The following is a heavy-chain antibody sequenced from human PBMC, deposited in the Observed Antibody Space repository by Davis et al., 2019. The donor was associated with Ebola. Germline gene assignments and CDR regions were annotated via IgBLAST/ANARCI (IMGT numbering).Heavy chain of an antibody. CDR2: MNAKSGNT. V-gene: IGHV1-8*01. CDR3: ARDSDIVATLLNY. Sequence: AASVKVSCKAAGYTFTCCEINWVRQTTGQGLEWLGFMNAKSGNTGYAQKFQGRVTMTRDTSTSTVYMELSSLRSEDTAVYYCARDSDIVATLLNYWGQGTLVTVSS. D-gene: IGHD5-12*01. CDR1: GYTFTCCE. J-gene: IGHJ4*02.